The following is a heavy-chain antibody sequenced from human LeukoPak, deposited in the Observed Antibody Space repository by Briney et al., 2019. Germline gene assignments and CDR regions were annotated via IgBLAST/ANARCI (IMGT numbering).Heavy chain of an antibody. CDR2: IWYDGSNK. CDR3: ARGRADCSGGSCYSKGLDY. CDR1: GFTFSSYG. Sequence: PGGSLRLSCAASGFTFSSYGMHWVRQAPGKGLEWVAVIWYDGSNKYYADSVKGRFTISRDNSKNTLYLQMNSLRAEDTAVYYCARGRADCSGGSCYSKGLDYWGQGTLVTVSS. V-gene: IGHV3-33*01. J-gene: IGHJ4*02. D-gene: IGHD2-15*01.